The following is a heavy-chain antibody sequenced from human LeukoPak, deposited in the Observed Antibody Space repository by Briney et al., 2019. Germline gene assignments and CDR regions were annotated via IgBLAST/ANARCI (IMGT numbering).Heavy chain of an antibody. CDR2: INHSGST. J-gene: IGHJ5*02. V-gene: IGHV4-34*01. CDR3: ASRYVSSEVVIIPTAKNNWFDP. D-gene: IGHD3-3*01. Sequence: SETLSLTCAVYGGSFSGYYWSWIRQPPGKGLEWSGEINHSGSTNYNPSLKSRVTISVDTSKNQFSLKLSSVTAADTAVYYCASRYVSSEVVIIPTAKNNWFDPWGQGTLVTVSS. CDR1: GGSFSGYY.